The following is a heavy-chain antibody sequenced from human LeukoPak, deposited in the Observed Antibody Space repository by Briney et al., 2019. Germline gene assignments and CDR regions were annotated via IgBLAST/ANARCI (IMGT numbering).Heavy chain of an antibody. D-gene: IGHD2-8*01. CDR2: IYSGGST. V-gene: IGHV3-53*01. J-gene: IGHJ6*02. Sequence: GGSLRLSCAASGFTVSSNYMSWVRQAPGKGLEWVSAIYSGGSTYYADSVKGRFTISRDNSKNTLYLQMNSLRAEDTAVYYCARAPYAIDYYYGMDVWGQGTTVTVSS. CDR3: ARAPYAIDYYYGMDV. CDR1: GFTVSSNY.